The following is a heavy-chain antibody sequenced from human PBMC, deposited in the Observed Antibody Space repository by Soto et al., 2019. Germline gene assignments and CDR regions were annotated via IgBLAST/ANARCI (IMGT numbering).Heavy chain of an antibody. CDR1: EFTFTSYA. CDR2: VGSDGGST. Sequence: EVQLLESGGGLMQPGGSLRLSCAASEFTFTSYAMSWVRQAPGKGLEWVSAVGSDGGSTYYADSVRGRFTVSRDNSQNTLYLRMNNRRAEDTAVYYCARDVFGSGTCCHFEYWGQGTLVTVSS. D-gene: IGHD3-10*01. V-gene: IGHV3-23*01. J-gene: IGHJ4*02. CDR3: ARDVFGSGTCCHFEY.